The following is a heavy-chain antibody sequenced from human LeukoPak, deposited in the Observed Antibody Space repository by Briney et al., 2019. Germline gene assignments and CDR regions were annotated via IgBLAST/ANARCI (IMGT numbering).Heavy chain of an antibody. J-gene: IGHJ4*02. CDR1: GFTVSSNY. Sequence: LPGGSLRLSCAASGFTVSSNYMSWVRQAPGKGLEWVSVIYSGGSTYYADSAKGRFTISRDNSKNTLYLQMNSLRAEDTAVYYCARERSGWYPAPFDYWGQGTLVTVSS. CDR3: ARERSGWYPAPFDY. V-gene: IGHV3-53*01. CDR2: IYSGGST. D-gene: IGHD6-19*01.